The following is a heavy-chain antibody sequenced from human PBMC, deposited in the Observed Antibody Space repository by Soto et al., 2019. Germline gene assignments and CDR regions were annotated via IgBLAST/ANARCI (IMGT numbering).Heavy chain of an antibody. CDR2: IYYSGST. Sequence: SETLSLTCTVAGFSISSGGYYWSWIRQHPGKGLEWIGYIYYSGSTYYNPSLKSRVTISVDTSKNQFSLKLSSVTAADTAVYYCASSRIQLEPYGMDVWGQGPPVTVS. J-gene: IGHJ6*02. D-gene: IGHD1-1*01. CDR1: GFSISSGGYY. V-gene: IGHV4-31*03. CDR3: ASSRIQLEPYGMDV.